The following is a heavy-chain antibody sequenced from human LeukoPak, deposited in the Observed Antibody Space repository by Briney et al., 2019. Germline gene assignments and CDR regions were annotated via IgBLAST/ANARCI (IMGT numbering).Heavy chain of an antibody. CDR1: GGSISSGSYY. CDR2: FYTSGST. D-gene: IGHD2-2*02. V-gene: IGHV4-61*02. J-gene: IGHJ4*02. Sequence: SQTLSLTCTVSGGSISSGSYYWSWIRQPAGKGLEWIGRFYTSGSTDYNPSLKSRVTMSVDTSKNQFSLKLSSVTAADTAVYYCARVVPAAISPPRWGQGTLVTVSS. CDR3: ARVVPAAISPPR.